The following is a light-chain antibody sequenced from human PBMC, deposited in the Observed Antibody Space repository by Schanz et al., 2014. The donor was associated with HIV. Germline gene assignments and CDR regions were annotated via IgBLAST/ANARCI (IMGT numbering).Light chain of an antibody. CDR3: QQYNSFSST. Sequence: DIQMTQSPSSLSASVGDGVTITCRASQYISRWLAWYQQKPGQAPHLLIYQASTLQTGVSSRFSGSGSGTEFTLTISGLQPDDFATYFCQQYNSFSSTFGQGTKLEIK. CDR1: QYISRW. V-gene: IGKV1-5*03. J-gene: IGKJ2*01. CDR2: QAS.